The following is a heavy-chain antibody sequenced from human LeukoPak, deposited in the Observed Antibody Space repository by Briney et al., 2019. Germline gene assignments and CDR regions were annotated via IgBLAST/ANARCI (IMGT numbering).Heavy chain of an antibody. CDR3: ARDPWAQGNNWFDP. V-gene: IGHV4-39*07. CDR1: GGSISSSSYY. CDR2: IYYSGST. J-gene: IGHJ5*02. Sequence: PSETLSLTCTVSGGSISSSSYYWGWIRQPPGNGLEWIGSIYYSGSTYYNPSLKSRVTISVDTSKNRFSLKLSSVTAADTAVYYCARDPWAQGNNWFDPWGQGTLVTVSS.